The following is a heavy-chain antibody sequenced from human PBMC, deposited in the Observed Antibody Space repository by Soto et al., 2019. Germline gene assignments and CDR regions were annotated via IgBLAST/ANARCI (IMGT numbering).Heavy chain of an antibody. Sequence: SGPTLVNPTHTLTLTCAFSGFSLSTSRVAVGWIRQPPGKALDWLAHIYWDDDKRYCPSLESRLNITKDNSKNQVVLTMTNMRDLDTATYFCAHSPVETPFDYWGQGTPVAVSS. CDR2: IYWDDDK. D-gene: IGHD1-1*01. J-gene: IGHJ4*02. V-gene: IGHV2-5*02. CDR1: GFSLSTSRVA. CDR3: AHSPVETPFDY.